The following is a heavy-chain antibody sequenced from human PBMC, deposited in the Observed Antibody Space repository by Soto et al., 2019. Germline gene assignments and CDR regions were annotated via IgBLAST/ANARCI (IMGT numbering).Heavy chain of an antibody. V-gene: IGHV2-5*02. CDR1: GFSLTTNGVG. D-gene: IGHD2-21*02. Sequence: QITLKESGPTLVKPTQTLTLTCSFSGFSLTTNGVGVGWIRQPPGKALECLALIYWDDDRRYSPSLRNRLTITKDTSKNQVVLTITNMDPVDTATYYCAHRLFYNRDWDRGVFDYWGQGALITVSS. CDR3: AHRLFYNRDWDRGVFDY. J-gene: IGHJ4*02. CDR2: IYWDDDR.